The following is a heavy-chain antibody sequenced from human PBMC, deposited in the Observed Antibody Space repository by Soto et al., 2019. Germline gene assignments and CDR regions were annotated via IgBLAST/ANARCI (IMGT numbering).Heavy chain of an antibody. CDR1: GFTFSSSV. CDR2: IGGSDYST. CDR3: AKDVRPGYDP. V-gene: IGHV3-23*01. D-gene: IGHD3-9*01. J-gene: IGHJ5*02. Sequence: GGSLRLSCAASGFTFSSSVMTWVRQAPGKGLEWVSAIGGSDYSTYYADSVKGRFTISRDNSKSTLYLQMNSLRAEDTAVYYCAKDVRPGYDPWGQGTLVTVSS.